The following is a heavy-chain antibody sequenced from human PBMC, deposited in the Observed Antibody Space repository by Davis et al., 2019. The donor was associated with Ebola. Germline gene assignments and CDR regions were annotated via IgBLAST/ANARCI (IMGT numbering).Heavy chain of an antibody. CDR1: GFTFSSYS. Sequence: GESLKISCAASGFTFSSYSMNWVRQAPGKGLEWVSSISSSSSYIYYADSVKGRFTISRDNAKNSLYLQMNSLRAEDTAVYYCERIGYYGMDVWGQGTTVTVSS. V-gene: IGHV3-21*01. J-gene: IGHJ6*02. CDR2: ISSSSSYI. CDR3: ERIGYYGMDV.